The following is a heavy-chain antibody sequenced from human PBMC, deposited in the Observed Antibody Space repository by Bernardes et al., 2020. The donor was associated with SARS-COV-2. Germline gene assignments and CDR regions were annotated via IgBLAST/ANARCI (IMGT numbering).Heavy chain of an antibody. CDR3: ASHMLGEFDY. CDR1: GGSISSNYWNYY. D-gene: IGHD1-26*01. CDR2: IYYSGST. J-gene: IGHJ4*02. V-gene: IGHV4-61*05. Sequence: LSLTCTVFGGSISSNYWNYYWSWIRQPPGKGLEWIGYIYYSGSTNYNPSLTSRVTMSLDMSKNQFSLKLSSVTAADTAVYYCASHMLGEFDYWGQGTLVTVSS.